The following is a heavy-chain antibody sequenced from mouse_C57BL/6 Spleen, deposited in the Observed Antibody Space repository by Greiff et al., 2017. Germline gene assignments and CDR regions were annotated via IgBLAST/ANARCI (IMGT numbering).Heavy chain of an antibody. J-gene: IGHJ4*01. Sequence: EVKVEESGGGLVQPGGSMKLSCVASGFTFSNYWMNWVRQSPEKGLEWVAQIRLKSVNYATHYAESVKGRFTNSRDDSKSSVSLQMNNLRAEDTGIYYCTDDYDSYAMDYWGQGTSVTVSS. CDR3: TDDYDSYAMDY. CDR1: GFTFSNYW. D-gene: IGHD2-4*01. V-gene: IGHV6-3*01. CDR2: IRLKSVNYAT.